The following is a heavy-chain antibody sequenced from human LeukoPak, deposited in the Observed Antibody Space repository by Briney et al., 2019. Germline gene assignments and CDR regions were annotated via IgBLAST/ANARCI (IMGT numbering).Heavy chain of an antibody. CDR3: ARGEQRSRVPAAHFDY. D-gene: IGHD2-2*01. J-gene: IGHJ4*02. CDR2: IYRSGST. CDR1: GGSISSGGYS. Sequence: SETLSLTCAVSGGSISSGGYSWSWIRQPPGKGLEWIVYIYRSGSTYYNPSLKSRVTISVDRSKNQFSLKLSSVTAADTAVYYCARGEQRSRVPAAHFDYWGQGTLVTVSS. V-gene: IGHV4-30-2*01.